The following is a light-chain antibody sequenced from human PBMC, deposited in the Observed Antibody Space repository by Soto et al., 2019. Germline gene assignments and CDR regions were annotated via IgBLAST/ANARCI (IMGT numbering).Light chain of an antibody. CDR2: DVS. J-gene: IGLJ1*01. V-gene: IGLV2-11*01. CDR1: NSDVGGYKY. Sequence: QSALTQPRSVSGSPGQSVTISCTGTNSDVGGYKYVSWYQQYPGKAPKLMIYDVSKPPSGAPDRFSGSKSVNTAPLTISGVQAEDEADYFCCSYAGSYPYVFGTGTKVTVL. CDR3: CSYAGSYPYV.